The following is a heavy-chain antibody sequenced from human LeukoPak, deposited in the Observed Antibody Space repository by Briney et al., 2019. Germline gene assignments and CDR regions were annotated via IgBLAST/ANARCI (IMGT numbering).Heavy chain of an antibody. CDR2: MYESGRT. D-gene: IGHD3-22*01. J-gene: IGHJ4*02. V-gene: IGHV4-39*07. Sequence: GSLRLSCAASGFSFSGSSFNWVRQAPGKGLEWIGSMYESGRTYYNPSLKSRVAISVDTSKNQFSLKLSYVTAADTAVYYCVRDSSGYYPIFDYWGQGTLVTVSS. CDR3: VRDSSGYYPIFDY. CDR1: GFSFSGSS.